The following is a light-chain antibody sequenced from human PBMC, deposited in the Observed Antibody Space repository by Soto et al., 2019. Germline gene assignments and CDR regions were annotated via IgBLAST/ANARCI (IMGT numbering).Light chain of an antibody. CDR3: QTWGTGIGV. CDR2: LNSDGSH. CDR1: SGQSSYA. J-gene: IGLJ2*01. V-gene: IGLV4-69*01. Sequence: QPVLTQSPSASASLGASVNLTCTLSSGQSSYAIAWHQQQPEKGPRYLMKLNSDGSHRKGDGIPDRFSGSSSGAEHYLTISSLQSEDEADYYCQTWGTGIGVFGGGTKLTVL.